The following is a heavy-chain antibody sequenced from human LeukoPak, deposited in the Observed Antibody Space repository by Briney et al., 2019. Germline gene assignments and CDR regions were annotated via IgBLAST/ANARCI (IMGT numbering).Heavy chain of an antibody. CDR3: ARDNNWGSTHY. D-gene: IGHD7-27*01. Sequence: GRSLRLSCAASGFTFSSYGMHWVRQAPGKGLEWVAVISYDGSNKYYADSVKGRFTISRDNSKNTLYLQMNSLRAEDTAVYYCARDNNWGSTHYWGQGTLVTVSS. J-gene: IGHJ4*02. V-gene: IGHV3-30*03. CDR2: ISYDGSNK. CDR1: GFTFSSYG.